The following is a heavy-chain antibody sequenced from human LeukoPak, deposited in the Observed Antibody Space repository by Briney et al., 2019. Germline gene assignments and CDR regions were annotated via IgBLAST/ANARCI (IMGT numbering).Heavy chain of an antibody. Sequence: PGASVKVSCKTSGYTITTYIITWVRQATGQGLEWMGWMNPNSGNTGYAQKFQDRVTITRNTSISTAYMELSSLRSEDTAVYYCARGLGSSGWEEIDYWGQGTLVTVSS. V-gene: IGHV1-8*03. CDR1: GYTITTYI. CDR3: ARGLGSSGWEEIDY. CDR2: MNPNSGNT. J-gene: IGHJ4*02. D-gene: IGHD6-19*01.